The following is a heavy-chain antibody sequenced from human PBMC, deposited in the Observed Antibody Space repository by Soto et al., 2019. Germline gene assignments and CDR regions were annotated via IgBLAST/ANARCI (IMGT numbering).Heavy chain of an antibody. CDR1: GGTFRSYA. Sequence: GAGVNVPCKASGGTFRSYASSLVRQAPGQGLEWMGGIIPLFGTANYAQKFQGRVTITAIESTSTTYIDLGSLRSECTAVYHFARRSRCHRELLFDYWGPGTLVTVSS. CDR2: IIPLFGTA. V-gene: IGHV1-69*13. D-gene: IGHD1-26*01. CDR3: ARRSRCHRELLFDY. J-gene: IGHJ4*02.